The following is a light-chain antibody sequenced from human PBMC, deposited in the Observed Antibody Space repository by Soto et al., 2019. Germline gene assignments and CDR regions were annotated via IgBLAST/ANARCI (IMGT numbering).Light chain of an antibody. CDR2: DAS. CDR1: QGIGSA. Sequence: AIQLTQSPSSLSASVGDRVTITCRASQGIGSALAWYQQKPGKAPKLLIYDASSLESGVPSRFSGSGSGTDFTLTISSQQPEDFATYYCQQFNVFGGGTKVDIK. V-gene: IGKV1-13*02. CDR3: QQFNV. J-gene: IGKJ4*01.